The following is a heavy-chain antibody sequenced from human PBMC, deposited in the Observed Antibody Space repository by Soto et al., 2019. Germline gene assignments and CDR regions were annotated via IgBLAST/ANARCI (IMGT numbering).Heavy chain of an antibody. CDR1: GFFFSSYT. J-gene: IGHJ4*02. CDR2: FSATSENT. Sequence: DVQLLESGGGLVQPGGSLRLSCVGSGFFFSSYTMPWVRQAPGKGLEWVSSFSATSENTYYADSVRGRFTISRDNSKNTLFLQMNSLTAEDTAMYYCAKARDQQWVRLPFDYWGQGILVIVSS. V-gene: IGHV3-23*01. D-gene: IGHD6-19*01. CDR3: AKARDQQWVRLPFDY.